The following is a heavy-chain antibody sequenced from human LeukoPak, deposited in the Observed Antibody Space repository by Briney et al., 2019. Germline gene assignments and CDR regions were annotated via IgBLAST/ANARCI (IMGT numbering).Heavy chain of an antibody. V-gene: IGHV1-69*13. CDR3: ARVGVTMVRGVILYFDY. J-gene: IGHJ4*02. CDR1: GGTFSSYA. CDR2: IIPILGTA. D-gene: IGHD3-10*01. Sequence: GASVKVSCKASGGTFSSYAISWVRQAPGQGLEWMGGIIPILGTANYAQKFQGRVTITADESTSTAYMELSSLRSEDTAVYYCARVGVTMVRGVILYFDYWGQGTLVTVSS.